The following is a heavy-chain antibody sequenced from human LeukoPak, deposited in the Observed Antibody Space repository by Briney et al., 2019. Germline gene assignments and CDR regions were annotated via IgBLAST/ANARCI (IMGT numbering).Heavy chain of an antibody. V-gene: IGHV4-38-2*01. Sequence: SETLSLTCAVSGYSISSGYYCGWVRQAPGKGLEWIGTIYHTGSTHYNPSLKSRVTISVETSKNQFSLKMSSVTAADTAVYYCARHPPQYCSGTSCYDYWGQGTLVTVSS. CDR1: GYSISSGYY. CDR3: ARHPPQYCSGTSCYDY. CDR2: IYHTGST. J-gene: IGHJ4*02. D-gene: IGHD2-2*01.